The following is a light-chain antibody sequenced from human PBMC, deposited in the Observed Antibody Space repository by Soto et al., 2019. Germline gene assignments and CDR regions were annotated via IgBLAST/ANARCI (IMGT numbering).Light chain of an antibody. CDR3: QQYSGSYT. Sequence: ENVLTQSPGTLSLSPGERATLSCRASQSISNNYLAWYQRKPGQAPRLLIYCASSRATGLPERFSGSGSGTDFTLTISRLEPEDFAVYYWQQYSGSYTFGQGTKLEIK. J-gene: IGKJ2*01. CDR1: QSISNNY. V-gene: IGKV3-20*01. CDR2: CAS.